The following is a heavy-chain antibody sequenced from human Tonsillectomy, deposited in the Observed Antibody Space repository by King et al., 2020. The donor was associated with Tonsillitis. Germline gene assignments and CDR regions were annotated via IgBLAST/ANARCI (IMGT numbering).Heavy chain of an antibody. V-gene: IGHV3-30*01. CDR3: ARDAGDTIFGVGRMFRN. D-gene: IGHD3-3*01. CDR2: ISYDGNYK. Sequence: VQLVESGGGVVQPGRSLRLSCAASEFSFSSHAMHWVRQAPGKGLEWVALISYDGNYKYYADSVKGRFTISRDNSKNTLYLQMNSLRAEDTAVYYCARDAGDTIFGVGRMFRNWGQGTLVTVSS. J-gene: IGHJ4*02. CDR1: EFSFSSHA.